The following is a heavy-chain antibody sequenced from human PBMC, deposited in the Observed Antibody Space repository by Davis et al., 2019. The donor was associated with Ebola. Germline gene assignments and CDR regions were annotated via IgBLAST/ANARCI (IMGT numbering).Heavy chain of an antibody. CDR1: GFTFSSHA. D-gene: IGHD3-22*01. J-gene: IGHJ4*02. V-gene: IGHV3-23*01. Sequence: PGGSLRLSCAASGFTFSSHAMSWVRQAPGKGLEWVSAISGSGGSTYYADSVKGRFTISRDNSKNTLYLQMNSLRAEDTAVYYCAIPPGYYDSSADWGQGTLVTVSS. CDR2: ISGSGGST. CDR3: AIPPGYYDSSAD.